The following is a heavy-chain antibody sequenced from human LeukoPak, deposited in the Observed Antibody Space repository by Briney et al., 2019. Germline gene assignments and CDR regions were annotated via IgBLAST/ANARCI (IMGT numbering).Heavy chain of an antibody. D-gene: IGHD3-22*01. CDR1: GGTFSSYA. CDR2: IIPIFGTA. CDR3: ARESTLNYYDSSGYPDY. J-gene: IGHJ4*02. Sequence: GSSVKVSCKASGGTFSSYAISWVRQAPGQGLEWMGGIIPIFGTANYAQKFQGRVTITADESTSTAYMELSSLGSEDTAVYYCARESTLNYYDSSGYPDYWGQGTLVTVSS. V-gene: IGHV1-69*01.